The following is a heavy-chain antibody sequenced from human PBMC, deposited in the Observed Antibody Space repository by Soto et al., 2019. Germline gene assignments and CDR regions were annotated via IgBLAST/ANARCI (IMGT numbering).Heavy chain of an antibody. J-gene: IGHJ5*02. Sequence: GGSLRLSCAASGFTFSSFSMNWVRQAPGKGLEWVSSISSTSSYISYADSVKGRFTISRDNAKNSLYLQMNSLRAEDTAVYYCASLCSSPTCWENWFDPWGQGTLVTVSS. D-gene: IGHD2-2*01. CDR3: ASLCSSPTCWENWFDP. CDR2: ISSTSSYI. CDR1: GFTFSSFS. V-gene: IGHV3-21*01.